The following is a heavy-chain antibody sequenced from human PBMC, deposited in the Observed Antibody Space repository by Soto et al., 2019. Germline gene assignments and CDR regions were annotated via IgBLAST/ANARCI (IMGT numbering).Heavy chain of an antibody. D-gene: IGHD6-13*01. CDR3: AMEWGYSSSSLDY. CDR2: IIPIFGTA. J-gene: IGHJ4*02. CDR1: GGTFSRYS. V-gene: IGHV1-69*01. Sequence: SVKVSCNASGGTFSRYSISWVRHSPGQGLEWMGGIIPIFGTANYAQKFQGRVTITADESTSTAYMELSSLRSEDTAVYYCAMEWGYSSSSLDYWGQGTLVTVSS.